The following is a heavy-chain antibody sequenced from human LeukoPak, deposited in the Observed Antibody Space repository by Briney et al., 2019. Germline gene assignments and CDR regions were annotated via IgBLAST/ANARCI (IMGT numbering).Heavy chain of an antibody. CDR2: INPNSGGT. Sequence: ASVKVSCKASGYTFTGYYMHWVRQAPGQGLEWMGWINPNSGGTNYAQKFQGRVTMTRDTSISTAYMELSRLRSDDTAVYYCARSDYYYYYMDVWGKGTTVTVSS. CDR3: ARSDYYYYYMDV. CDR1: GYTFTGYY. J-gene: IGHJ6*03. V-gene: IGHV1-2*02.